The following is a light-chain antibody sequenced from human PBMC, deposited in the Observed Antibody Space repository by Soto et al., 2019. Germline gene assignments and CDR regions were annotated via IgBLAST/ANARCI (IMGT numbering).Light chain of an antibody. J-gene: IGLJ3*02. Sequence: QSVLTQPPSASGTPGQRVTISCSGSSSNIGSNTVNWYQQLPGTAPKLLIYSNNQRPSGVPDRFSGSKSGTSASLAISGLQSEDEADYYCAARDDSLNAWVFGGGTKVTVL. CDR1: SSNIGSNT. V-gene: IGLV1-44*01. CDR2: SNN. CDR3: AARDDSLNAWV.